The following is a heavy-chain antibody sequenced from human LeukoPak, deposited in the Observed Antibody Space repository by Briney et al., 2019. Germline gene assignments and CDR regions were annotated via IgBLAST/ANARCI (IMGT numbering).Heavy chain of an antibody. Sequence: GGALRLSCAASGVTFSGAEMYWVRQASGEGLEWVGRIRTKGNRYATAYAASVKGRFTIYRDDSKNTAYLQMNSLKTEDMAVYYCIHYGSGSYSTDYWGQGTLVTVSS. CDR1: GVTFSGAE. D-gene: IGHD3-10*01. CDR3: IHYGSGSYSTDY. J-gene: IGHJ4*02. V-gene: IGHV3-73*01. CDR2: IRTKGNRYAT.